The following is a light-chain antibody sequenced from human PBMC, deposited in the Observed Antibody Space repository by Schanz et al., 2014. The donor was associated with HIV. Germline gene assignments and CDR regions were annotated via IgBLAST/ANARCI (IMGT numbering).Light chain of an antibody. CDR3: QSFDERLSNVV. J-gene: IGLJ2*01. CDR2: GNS. CDR1: SSNIGAGYD. Sequence: QSVLTQPPSVSGAPGQRVTISCTGSSSNIGAGYDVHWYQQLPGTAPKLLIYGNSNRPSGVPDRFSGSKSGTSASLAITGLQAEDEADYYCQSFDERLSNVVFGGGTKVTVL. V-gene: IGLV1-40*01.